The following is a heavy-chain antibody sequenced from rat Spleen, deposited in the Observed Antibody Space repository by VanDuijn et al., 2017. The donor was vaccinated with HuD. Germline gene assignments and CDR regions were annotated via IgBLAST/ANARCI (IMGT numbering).Heavy chain of an antibody. Sequence: QVQLKESGPGLVQPSQTLSLTCTVSGFSLSSYGVIWVRQPPGKGLEWMGVIWGNGNTNYTSALKSRLSISRDTSKSQVFLKVNNLQTEDTAIYFCTSPFRWFAYWGQGTLVTVSS. J-gene: IGHJ3*01. V-gene: IGHV2-13*01. CDR1: GFSLSSYG. CDR3: TSPFRWFAY. CDR2: IWGNGNT.